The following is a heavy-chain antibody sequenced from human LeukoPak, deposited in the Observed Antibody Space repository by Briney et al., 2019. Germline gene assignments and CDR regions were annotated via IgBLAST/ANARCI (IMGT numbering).Heavy chain of an antibody. Sequence: GGSLRLSCAASGFTFSSYGMHWVRQAPGKGLEWVAVISYDGSNKYYADSVEGRFTISRDNSKNTLYLQMNSLRAEDTAVYYCAKDRLSGYYYYMDVWGKGTTVTVSS. CDR2: ISYDGSNK. V-gene: IGHV3-30*18. CDR1: GFTFSSYG. D-gene: IGHD6-19*01. J-gene: IGHJ6*03. CDR3: AKDRLSGYYYYMDV.